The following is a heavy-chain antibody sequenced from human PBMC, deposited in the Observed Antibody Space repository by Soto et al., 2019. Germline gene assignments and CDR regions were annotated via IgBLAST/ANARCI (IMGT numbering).Heavy chain of an antibody. CDR2: INPSGGST. V-gene: IGHV1-46*01. CDR1: GYTFASYY. J-gene: IGHJ3*02. CDR3: ARGVERITMIVVVIASPLDAFDI. Sequence: ASVKVSCKASGYTFASYYMHWVRQAPGQGLEWMGIINPSGGSTSYAQKFQGRVTMTRDTSTSTVYMELSSLRSEDTAVYYCARGVERITMIVVVIASPLDAFDIWGQGTMVTVSS. D-gene: IGHD3-22*01.